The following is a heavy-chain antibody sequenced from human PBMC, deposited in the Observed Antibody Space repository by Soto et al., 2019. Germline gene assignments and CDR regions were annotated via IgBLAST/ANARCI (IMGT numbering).Heavy chain of an antibody. Sequence: QVQLQESGPGLVKPSETLSLTCTVSGGSISSYYWSWIRQPPGKGLEWIGYIYYSGSTNYNPSLKSRVTISVDTSKNQFSLKLSSVTAADTAVYYCARGFYYDSSGYYYGWFDPWGQGTLVTVSS. J-gene: IGHJ5*02. D-gene: IGHD3-22*01. CDR2: IYYSGST. V-gene: IGHV4-59*01. CDR1: GGSISSYY. CDR3: ARGFYYDSSGYYYGWFDP.